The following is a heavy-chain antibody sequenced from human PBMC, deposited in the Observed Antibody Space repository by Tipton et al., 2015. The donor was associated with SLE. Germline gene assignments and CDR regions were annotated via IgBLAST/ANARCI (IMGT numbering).Heavy chain of an antibody. J-gene: IGHJ6*02. V-gene: IGHV1-69*05. D-gene: IGHD2-2*01. CDR1: GGTLSSYA. CDR3: ARELWANQLLSYGMDV. CDR2: SIPIYGTT. Sequence: QLVQSGAEVKKPGSSVKVSCKASGGTLSSYAISWVRQAPGQGLEWMGGSIPIYGTTKYAQKFQGRVTITTDESTSTAYMELSSLRYEDTAAYYCARELWANQLLSYGMDVWGHGTTVTVSS.